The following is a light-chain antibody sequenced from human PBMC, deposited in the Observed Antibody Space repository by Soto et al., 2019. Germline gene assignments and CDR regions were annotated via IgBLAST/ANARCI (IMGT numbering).Light chain of an antibody. CDR1: QSVSSN. CDR2: GAS. CDR3: QQYNKWPPHT. Sequence: EIVMTQSPATLSVSPGERATLSCRASQSVSSNLAWYQQKPAQAPRLLIYGASTRATGIPARFSGSGSGTEFTLTISSLQSEDFAVYYCQQYNKWPPHTFGQGTKLEIK. J-gene: IGKJ2*01. V-gene: IGKV3-15*01.